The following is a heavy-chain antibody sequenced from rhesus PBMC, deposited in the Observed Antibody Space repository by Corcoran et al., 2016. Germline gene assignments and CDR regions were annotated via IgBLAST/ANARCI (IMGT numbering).Heavy chain of an antibody. V-gene: IGHV1S10*01. CDR1: GFTFGSYA. CDR2: IVPLVAVT. Sequence: QVQLVQSGAEVKKPGASVKVSCKASGFTFGSYAISWVRQAPGKGLEWMGGIVPLVAVTNYAQKFQGRVTITAATATSTAYMELSSLRSEDTAVYYCARGTYYFDYWGQGVLVTVSS. J-gene: IGHJ4*01. CDR3: ARGTYYFDY.